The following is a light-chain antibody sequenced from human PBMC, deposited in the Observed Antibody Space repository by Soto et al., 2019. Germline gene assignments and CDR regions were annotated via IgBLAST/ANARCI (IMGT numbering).Light chain of an antibody. CDR3: LQYDYLPLA. CDR1: QDISKY. J-gene: IGKJ4*01. Sequence: DIRMTQSPSSLSASVGDRVTITCQASQDISKYLNWYQQKPGRAPKLLIYDASNLEPGVPSRFSGSGSGTHFTFTISGLRTEDFATYYCLQYDYLPLAFGGGTKVDMK. CDR2: DAS. V-gene: IGKV1-33*01.